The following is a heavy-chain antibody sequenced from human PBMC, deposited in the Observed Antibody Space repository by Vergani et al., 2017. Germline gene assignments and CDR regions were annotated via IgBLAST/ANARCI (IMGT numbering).Heavy chain of an antibody. D-gene: IGHD2-2*02. CDR3: AKDRIPHLAFDI. J-gene: IGHJ3*02. CDR2: IGTAGDT. CDR1: GFTFSSYD. V-gene: IGHV3-13*04. Sequence: EVQLVESGGGLVQPGGSLRLSCAASGFTFSSYDMHWVRQATGKGLEWVSAIGTAGDTYYPDSVKGRFTISRDNSKNTLYLQMNSLRAEDTAVYYCAKDRIPHLAFDIWGQGTMVTVSS.